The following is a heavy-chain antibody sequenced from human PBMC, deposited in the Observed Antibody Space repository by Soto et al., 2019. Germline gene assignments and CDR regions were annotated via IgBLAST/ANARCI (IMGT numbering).Heavy chain of an antibody. D-gene: IGHD3-16*01. Sequence: EVQLVESGGGLVQPGGSLRLSCAASGFTLSNYAVNWVRQAPGKGLEWVSYISSDSRYIYYGDSVKGRFTISRDNARNSVYLQMNSLRDEDTAVYYWARRQLVEFFFINVDVYDMDVWGQGTPVTVSS. CDR2: ISSDSRYI. J-gene: IGHJ6*02. CDR1: GFTLSNYA. CDR3: ARRQLVEFFFINVDVYDMDV. V-gene: IGHV3-48*02.